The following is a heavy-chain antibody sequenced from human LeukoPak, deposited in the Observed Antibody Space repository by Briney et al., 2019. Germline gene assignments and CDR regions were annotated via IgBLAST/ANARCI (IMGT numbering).Heavy chain of an antibody. CDR3: AKARAYSSGWFFYFQH. J-gene: IGHJ1*01. V-gene: IGHV3-64*01. CDR1: GFTFSSYA. CDR2: ISSNGGST. D-gene: IGHD6-19*01. Sequence: GGSLRLSCAASGFTFSSYAMHWVRQAPGKGLEYVSAISSNGGSTYYANSVKGRFTISRDNSKNTLYLQMGSLRAEDMAVYYCAKARAYSSGWFFYFQHWGQGTLVTVSS.